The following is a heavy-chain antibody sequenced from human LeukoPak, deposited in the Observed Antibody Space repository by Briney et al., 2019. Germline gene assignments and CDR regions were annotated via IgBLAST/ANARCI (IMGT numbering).Heavy chain of an antibody. CDR3: VREDTPATANY. CDR2: ISGGGDIT. J-gene: IGHJ4*02. Sequence: AGGSLRLSCAASGFYFANHAMSWVRQTPGKGLEWVSAISGGGDITYYADSVTGRFTISRDNSKDTLFLQMHSLRPGDTAVYYCVREDTPATANYWGQGTLVTISS. D-gene: IGHD2-21*02. CDR1: GFYFANHA. V-gene: IGHV3-23*01.